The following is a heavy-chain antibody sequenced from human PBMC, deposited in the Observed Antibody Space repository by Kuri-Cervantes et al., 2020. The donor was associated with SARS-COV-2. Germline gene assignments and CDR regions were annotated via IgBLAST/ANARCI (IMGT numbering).Heavy chain of an antibody. V-gene: IGHV3-11*04. D-gene: IGHD3-9*01. J-gene: IGHJ5*02. CDR1: GFIFSDYY. CDR2: IGPSGTTK. CDR3: ARDPGGVFLRGIMILSAHWFDT. Sequence: GESLKISCTASGFIFSDYYMTWIRQAPGKGLEWVSNIGPSGTTKYYADSVKGRFTISRDNAKNSLHLQMNSLRAEDMAVYYCARDPGGVFLRGIMILSAHWFDTWGQGTLVTVSS.